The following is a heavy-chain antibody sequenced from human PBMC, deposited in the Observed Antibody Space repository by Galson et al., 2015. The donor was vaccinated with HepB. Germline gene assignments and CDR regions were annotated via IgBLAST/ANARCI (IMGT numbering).Heavy chain of an antibody. D-gene: IGHD1/OR15-1a*01. CDR2: INRNAGTT. V-gene: IGHV1-46*01. Sequence: SVKVSCKASGYIFINYYMHCVRQAPGQGLEWMGVINRNAGTTSYAQKFRGRVTMSRDTSTNTVYMELSSLTLDDTAVYYCARGEHSFDFWGQGTMVTVSS. CDR1: GYIFINYY. CDR3: ARGEHSFDF. J-gene: IGHJ3*01.